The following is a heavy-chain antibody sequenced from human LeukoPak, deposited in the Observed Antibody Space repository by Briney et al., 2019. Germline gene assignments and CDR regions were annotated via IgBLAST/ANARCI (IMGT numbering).Heavy chain of an antibody. CDR1: GYTFTSYY. CDR2: INPSGGST. J-gene: IGHJ4*02. V-gene: IGHV1-46*01. D-gene: IGHD5-18*01. Sequence: ASVKVSCKASGYTFTSYYMHWVRQAPGQGLEWLGIINPSGGSTSYAQKFRGRVTMARDTSTSTVYMEMSSLRSEDTAVYYCARDQFFARLVDTAMVHRGGFDYWGQGTLVTVSS. CDR3: ARDQFFARLVDTAMVHRGGFDY.